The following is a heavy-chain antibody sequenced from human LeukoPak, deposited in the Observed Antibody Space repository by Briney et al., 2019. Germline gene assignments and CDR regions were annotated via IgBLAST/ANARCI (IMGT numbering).Heavy chain of an antibody. V-gene: IGHV3-21*01. J-gene: IGHJ4*02. D-gene: IGHD5-18*01. CDR3: ARRDTAMVREFDY. CDR2: ISSSSSYI. CDR1: GFTFSSYS. Sequence: GGSLRLSCAASGFTFSSYSMNWVRQAPGKGLEWVSSISSSSSYIYYADSVKGRFTISRDNAKNSLYLQMNSLRAEDTAVYYCARRDTAMVREFDYWGQGTLVTVSS.